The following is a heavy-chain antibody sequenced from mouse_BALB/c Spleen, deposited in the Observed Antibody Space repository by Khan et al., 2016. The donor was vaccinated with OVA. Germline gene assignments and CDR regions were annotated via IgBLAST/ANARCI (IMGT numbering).Heavy chain of an antibody. D-gene: IGHD1-1*01. CDR3: ARLAYYYNSEGFAY. J-gene: IGHJ3*01. CDR2: ISSGGSYT. Sequence: EVKLAESGGDLVKPGGSLKLSCAASGFTFSTYGMSWVRQTPDKRLEWVATISSGGSYTYYPDSVKGRFTISRDNAKNTLYLQMSSLKSEDTAMYYCARLAYYYNSEGFAYWGQGTMVTVSA. V-gene: IGHV5-6*01. CDR1: GFTFSTYG.